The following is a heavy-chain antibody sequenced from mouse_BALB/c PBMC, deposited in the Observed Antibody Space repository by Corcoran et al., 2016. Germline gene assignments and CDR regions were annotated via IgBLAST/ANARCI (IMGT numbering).Heavy chain of an antibody. Sequence: EVQLVESGGGLVQPKGSLKLSCAASGFTFNTYAMNWVRQAPGKGLEWVARIRSKSNNYATYYADSVKDRFTISRDDSQSMLYLQMNNLKTEDTAMYYCVRHQGWDRRWFAYWGQGTLVTVSA. V-gene: IGHV10-1*02. CDR2: IRSKSNNYAT. J-gene: IGHJ3*01. CDR3: VRHQGWDRRWFAY. D-gene: IGHD3-3*01. CDR1: GFTFNTYA.